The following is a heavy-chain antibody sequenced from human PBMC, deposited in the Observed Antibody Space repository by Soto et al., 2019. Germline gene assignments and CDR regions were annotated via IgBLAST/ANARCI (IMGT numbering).Heavy chain of an antibody. Sequence: SETLSLICTVSGGSISRYYWSWIRQPPGKGLEWIGYIYYSGSTNYNPSLKSRVTISVDTSKNQFSLKLSSVAAADTAVYYCARDSPSPGSSSWYRYYYYGMDVWCQGTTVTVSS. CDR1: GGSISRYY. CDR2: IYYSGST. D-gene: IGHD6-13*01. J-gene: IGHJ6*02. CDR3: ARDSPSPGSSSWYRYYYYGMDV. V-gene: IGHV4-59*01.